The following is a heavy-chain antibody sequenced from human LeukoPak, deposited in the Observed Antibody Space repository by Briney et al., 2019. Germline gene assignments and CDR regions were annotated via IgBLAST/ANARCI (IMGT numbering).Heavy chain of an antibody. D-gene: IGHD6-13*01. J-gene: IGHJ4*02. CDR3: ARAGYSSYHFDY. Sequence: PGGSLRLSCAASGFTFSSYSMNWVRQAPGKGLEWVSSISSSSSYIYYADSVKGRFTISRDNAKNSLYLQMNSLRAEDTALYYCARAGYSSYHFDYWGQGTLVTVSS. CDR2: ISSSSSYI. CDR1: GFTFSSYS. V-gene: IGHV3-21*01.